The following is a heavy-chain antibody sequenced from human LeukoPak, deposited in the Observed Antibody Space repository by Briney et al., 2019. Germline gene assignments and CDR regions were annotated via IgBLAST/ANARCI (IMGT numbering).Heavy chain of an antibody. V-gene: IGHV3-15*01. J-gene: IGHJ6*04. CDR3: TTVTSDV. CDR1: GFTFSNAW. Sequence: GGSLRLSCAASGFTFSNAWMSWVRQAPGKGLEWVGRIKRKTDGGTTDYAAPVKDRFTISRDDSKNTLYLQMNSLKTEDTAVYYCTTVTSDVWGKGTTVTVSS. D-gene: IGHD4-17*01. CDR2: IKRKTDGGTT.